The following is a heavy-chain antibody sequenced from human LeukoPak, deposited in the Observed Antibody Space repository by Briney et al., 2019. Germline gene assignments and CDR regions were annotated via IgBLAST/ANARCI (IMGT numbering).Heavy chain of an antibody. J-gene: IGHJ4*02. Sequence: PGGSLRLSCAASGFTFSSYSMNWVRQAPGKGLEWVSSISSSSSYIYYADSVKGRFTISRDNAKNSLYLQMNSLRAEDTAVYYCANPTAMVTWGGNWGQGTLVTVSS. CDR1: GFTFSSYS. V-gene: IGHV3-21*01. CDR2: ISSSSSYI. D-gene: IGHD5-18*01. CDR3: ANPTAMVTWGGN.